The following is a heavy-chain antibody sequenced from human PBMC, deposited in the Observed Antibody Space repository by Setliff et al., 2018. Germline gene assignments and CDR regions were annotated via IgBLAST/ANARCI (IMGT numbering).Heavy chain of an antibody. V-gene: IGHV4-4*09. D-gene: IGHD3-9*01. CDR1: GGSVSTFY. Sequence: LSLTCRVSGGSVSTFYRTWIRQPPGKGLEWIGYIFTSGSTQYNPSLKSRATISRDTSSNQFSLKLFSVTAADTAVYYCAHSTTFDLHHDYWGQGALVTVSS. J-gene: IGHJ4*02. CDR2: IFTSGST. CDR3: AHSTTFDLHHDY.